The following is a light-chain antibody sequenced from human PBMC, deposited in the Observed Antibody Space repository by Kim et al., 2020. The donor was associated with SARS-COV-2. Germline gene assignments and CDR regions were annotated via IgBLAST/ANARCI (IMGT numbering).Light chain of an antibody. V-gene: IGKV3-15*01. J-gene: IGKJ2*01. Sequence: SPGDTAHLSCRASQSSSSNLAWYQQKPGQDPRLLIQNVATSATGIPARIRGSGFATEFTLPISSLQSEDFAVYYCQQYNDWPPTYTFGQGTKLEIK. CDR1: QSSSSN. CDR2: NVA. CDR3: QQYNDWPPTYT.